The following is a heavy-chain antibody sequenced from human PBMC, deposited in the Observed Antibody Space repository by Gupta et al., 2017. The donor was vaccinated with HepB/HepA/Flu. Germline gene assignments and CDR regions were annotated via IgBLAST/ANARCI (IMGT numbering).Heavy chain of an antibody. V-gene: IGHV3-7*01. CDR1: GFTFSSYW. D-gene: IGHD5-18*01. CDR3: ARDAYSPNGDWFDP. Sequence: EVQLVESGGGLVQPGGSLRLSCPASGFTFSSYWMSWVRQAPGKGLEWVANIKQDGSEKYYVDSVKGRFTISRDNAKNSLYLQMNSLRAEDTAVYYCARDAYSPNGDWFDPWGQGTLVTVSS. J-gene: IGHJ5*02. CDR2: IKQDGSEK.